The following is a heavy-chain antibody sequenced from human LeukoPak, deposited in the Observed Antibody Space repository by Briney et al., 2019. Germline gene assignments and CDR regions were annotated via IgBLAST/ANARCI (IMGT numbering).Heavy chain of an antibody. D-gene: IGHD6-13*01. V-gene: IGHV1-46*01. CDR2: IYPSGVTT. J-gene: IGHJ4*02. CDR1: GYTFTNYY. Sequence: ASVKGSCKASGYTFTNYYLHWVRQAPGQGLQWVGMIYPSGVTTNYAQKFQGRVTLTRDTSTGTGYMQLSSLRAEDAAVYYCARGAVPGTYYFDYWGQGTLVTVSS. CDR3: ARGAVPGTYYFDY.